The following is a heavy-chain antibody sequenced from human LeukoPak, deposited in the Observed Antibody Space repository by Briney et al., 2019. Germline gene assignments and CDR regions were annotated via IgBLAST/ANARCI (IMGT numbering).Heavy chain of an antibody. CDR3: ARHGSGTYFDP. D-gene: IGHD1-26*01. CDR2: IYHSGST. V-gene: IGHV4-38-2*01. J-gene: IGHJ5*02. Sequence: SETLSLTCAVSGYFISSGYYWGWIRQPPGKGLEWIGSIYHSGSTYYNPSLKSRVTISVDTSKNQFSLKVSSVTAVDTAVYYCARHGSGTYFDPWGQGTLVTVSS. CDR1: GYFISSGYY.